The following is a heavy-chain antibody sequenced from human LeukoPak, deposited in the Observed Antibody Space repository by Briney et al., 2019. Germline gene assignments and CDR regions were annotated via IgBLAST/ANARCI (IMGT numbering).Heavy chain of an antibody. CDR3: AGGRTDIVVVPATLRNYYFDY. J-gene: IGHJ4*02. Sequence: EASVKVSCKASGYTFTSYDINWVRQATGQGLEWMGWMNPNSGNTGYAQKFQGRVTITRNTSISTAYMELSSLRSEDTAVYYCAGGRTDIVVVPATLRNYYFDYWGQGTLVTVSS. CDR1: GYTFTSYD. CDR2: MNPNSGNT. D-gene: IGHD2-2*01. V-gene: IGHV1-8*03.